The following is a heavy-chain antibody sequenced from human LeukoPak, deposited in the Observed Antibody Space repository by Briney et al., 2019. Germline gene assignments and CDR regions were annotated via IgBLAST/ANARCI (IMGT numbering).Heavy chain of an antibody. J-gene: IGHJ4*02. V-gene: IGHV1-2*02. CDR1: GYTFTGYY. CDR3: ARDRSGWYGYDY. D-gene: IGHD6-19*01. Sequence: GASVKVSCKASGYTFTGYYMHWVRQAHGQGLEWMGWINPNSGGTNYAQKFQGRVTMTRDTSISTAYMELSRLRSDDTAVYYCARDRSGWYGYDYWGQGTLVTVSS. CDR2: INPNSGGT.